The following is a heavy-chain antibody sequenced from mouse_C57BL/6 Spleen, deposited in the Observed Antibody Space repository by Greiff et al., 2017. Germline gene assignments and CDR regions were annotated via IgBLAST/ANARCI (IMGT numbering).Heavy chain of an antibody. D-gene: IGHD2-3*01. CDR1: GYTFTSYW. Sequence: QVQLKQPGAELVRPGSSVKLSCKASGYTFTSYWMDWVKQRPGQGLEWIGNIYPSDSETHYNQKFKDKATLTVDKSSSTAYMQLSSLTSEDSAVXYCARRRGWLLDFDYWGQGTTRTVSS. J-gene: IGHJ2*01. V-gene: IGHV1-61*01. CDR2: IYPSDSET. CDR3: ARRRGWLLDFDY.